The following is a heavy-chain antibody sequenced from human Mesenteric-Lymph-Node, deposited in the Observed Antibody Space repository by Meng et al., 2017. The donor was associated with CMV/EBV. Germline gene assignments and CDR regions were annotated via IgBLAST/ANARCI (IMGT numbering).Heavy chain of an antibody. CDR3: ARDLDASDVLLWFGELFGAGLYGMDV. J-gene: IGHJ6*02. CDR1: GFTYSRYA. Sequence: GESLKISCAASGFTYSRYAMTWVRQAPGKGLEWVSSLSGSGGGTYYADSVKGRFTISRDNAKNSLYLQMNSLRAEDTAVYYCARDLDASDVLLWFGELFGAGLYGMDVWGQGTTVTVSS. CDR2: LSGSGGGT. V-gene: IGHV3-23*01. D-gene: IGHD3-10*01.